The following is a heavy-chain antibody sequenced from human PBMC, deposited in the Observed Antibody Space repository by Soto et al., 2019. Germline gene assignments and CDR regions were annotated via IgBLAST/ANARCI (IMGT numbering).Heavy chain of an antibody. J-gene: IGHJ3*02. CDR3: ASLAVADVAFDS. CDR2: IIPILGIP. V-gene: IGHV1-69*10. D-gene: IGHD6-19*01. Sequence: SVKVSCKASGGTFSSYTISWVRQAPGQGLEWMGGIIPILGIPNYAQKFQGRVTITADKSTSTAYMELSSLSSEDTAVYYCASLAVADVAFDSWGQGTRVTVAS. CDR1: GGTFSSYT.